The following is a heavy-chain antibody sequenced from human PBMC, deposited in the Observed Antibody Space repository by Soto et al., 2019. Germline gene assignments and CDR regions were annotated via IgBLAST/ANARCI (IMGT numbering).Heavy chain of an antibody. Sequence: QVQLVQSGAEVKKPGASVKVSCKASGYTFTSYAMHWVRQAPGQRLEWMGWINAGNGNTKYSQKFQGRVTITRDTSASTAYMELSSLRSEDTAVYYCAREARSLGSELYYYYYMDVWGKGTTVTVSS. CDR1: GYTFTSYA. CDR3: AREARSLGSELYYYYYMDV. V-gene: IGHV1-3*01. D-gene: IGHD1-26*01. CDR2: INAGNGNT. J-gene: IGHJ6*03.